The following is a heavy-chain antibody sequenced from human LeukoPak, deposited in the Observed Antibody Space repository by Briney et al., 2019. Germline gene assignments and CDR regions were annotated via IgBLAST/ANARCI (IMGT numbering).Heavy chain of an antibody. D-gene: IGHD2-2*01. V-gene: IGHV4-34*01. CDR2: INHSGST. CDR1: GGCFSGYY. Sequence: SETLSLTCAVYGGCFSGYYWSWIRQPPGKGLEWIGEINHSGSTNYNPSLKSRVTISVDTSKNQFSLKLSSVTAADTAVYYCARADIVVVPAAKNYGMDVWGKGTTVTVSS. J-gene: IGHJ6*04. CDR3: ARADIVVVPAAKNYGMDV.